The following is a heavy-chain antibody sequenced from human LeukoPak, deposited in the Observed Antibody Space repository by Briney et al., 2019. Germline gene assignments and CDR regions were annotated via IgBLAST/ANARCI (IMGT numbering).Heavy chain of an antibody. V-gene: IGHV4-4*07. CDR1: GAPLTPYY. Sequence: PETLSLTCSVSGAPLTPYYWNWIRQPPGKGLEWIGRYASGSTTHNPSLKSQFTMSIDTSKNQISLKLTSVTAADTAVYYCATGDHSFDNWGQGTLVTVTP. J-gene: IGHJ4*02. CDR2: YASGST. D-gene: IGHD7-27*01. CDR3: ATGDHSFDN.